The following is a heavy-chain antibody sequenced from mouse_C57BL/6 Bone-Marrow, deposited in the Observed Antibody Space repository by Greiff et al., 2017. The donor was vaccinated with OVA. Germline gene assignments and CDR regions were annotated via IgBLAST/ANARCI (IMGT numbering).Heavy chain of an antibody. D-gene: IGHD1-1*01. Sequence: QVQLQQSGAELARPGASVKLSCKASGYTFTSYGISWVKQRTGQGLEWIGEIYPRSGNTYYNEKFKGKATLTADKSFSTAYMGLRSLTSEDSAVYFCARVRDGSSYYWYFDVWGTGTTVTVSS. CDR1: GYTFTSYG. V-gene: IGHV1-81*01. CDR2: IYPRSGNT. J-gene: IGHJ1*03. CDR3: ARVRDGSSYYWYFDV.